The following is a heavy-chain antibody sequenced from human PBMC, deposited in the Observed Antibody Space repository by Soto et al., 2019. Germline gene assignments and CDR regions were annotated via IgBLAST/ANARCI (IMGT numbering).Heavy chain of an antibody. J-gene: IGHJ6*02. CDR2: IYPGDSDT. D-gene: IGHD3-9*01. V-gene: IGHV5-51*01. CDR3: ARNTWYDILTGYYTYYGMDV. CDR1: GYSFTSYW. Sequence: GESLKISCKGSGYSFTSYWIGWVRQMPGKGLEWMGIIYPGDSDTRYSPSFQGQVTISADKSISTAYLQWSSPKASDTAMYYCARNTWYDILTGYYTYYGMDVWGQGTTVTVSS.